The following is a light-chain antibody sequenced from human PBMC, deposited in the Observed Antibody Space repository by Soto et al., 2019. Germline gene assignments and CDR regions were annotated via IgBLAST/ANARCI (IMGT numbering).Light chain of an antibody. Sequence: SVLTQPPSVSVAPGQKVTISCSGSGSNTGKNYVSWYQQLPGTAPKLLIYEDSRRPSGIPDRFSGSKSGTSATLGITGLQTGDEADYYCGSWDSSLSAVVFGTGTKLTVL. CDR3: GSWDSSLSAVV. J-gene: IGLJ1*01. CDR1: GSNTGKNY. CDR2: EDS. V-gene: IGLV1-51*02.